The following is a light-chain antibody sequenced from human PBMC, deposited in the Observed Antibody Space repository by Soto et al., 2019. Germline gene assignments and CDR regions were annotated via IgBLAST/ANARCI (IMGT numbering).Light chain of an antibody. CDR1: SSNIGSNT. CDR2: SND. Sequence: QAVVTQPPSASGTPGQRVTISCSGSSSNIGSNTVNWYQQLPGTAPKLLIYSNDQRPSGVPDRFSGSKSGTSASLAISGLQSEDEADYYCAAWEDSLNGWVFGGGTQLTVL. J-gene: IGLJ3*02. CDR3: AAWEDSLNGWV. V-gene: IGLV1-44*01.